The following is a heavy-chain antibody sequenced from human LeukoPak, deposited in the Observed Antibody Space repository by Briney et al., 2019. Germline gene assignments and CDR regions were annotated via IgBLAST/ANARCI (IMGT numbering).Heavy chain of an antibody. CDR3: ARAGGAPYYYGSGSSMDV. CDR2: IDPNSGDT. Sequence: VASLKVSCKASGYTFTAYYIHWVRQAPGQGLEWMAWIDPNSGDTWSAPLFQGRVTMTRDTSISTAYMELSRLRSDDTAVYYCARAGGAPYYYGSGSSMDVWGQGTTVTVSS. J-gene: IGHJ6*02. CDR1: GYTFTAYY. V-gene: IGHV1-2*02. D-gene: IGHD3-10*01.